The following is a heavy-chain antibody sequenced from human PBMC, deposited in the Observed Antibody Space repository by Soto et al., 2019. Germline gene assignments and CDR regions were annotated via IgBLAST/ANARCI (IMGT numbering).Heavy chain of an antibody. CDR2: TDYSGNT. Sequence: SETLSLTCAVYGGSFSGYYWSWIRQPPGKGLEWIGYTDYSGNTNYNPSLKSRVTISGDTSKNQFSLRLSSVTAADTAVYYCARAVGDPLYYLDYWGQGTLVTVSS. D-gene: IGHD6-19*01. CDR3: ARAVGDPLYYLDY. V-gene: IGHV4-59*08. CDR1: GGSFSGYY. J-gene: IGHJ4*02.